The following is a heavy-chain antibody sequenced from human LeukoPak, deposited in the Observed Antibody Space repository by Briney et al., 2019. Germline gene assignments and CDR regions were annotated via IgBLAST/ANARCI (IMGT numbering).Heavy chain of an antibody. CDR2: TYYRSKWYY. CDR1: GDSVSSNSAA. V-gene: IGHV6-1*01. J-gene: IGHJ4*02. D-gene: IGHD3-10*01. CDR3: ARAGTGDKTSFDY. Sequence: SQTLSLTCAISGDSVSSNSAAWNWIRQSPSRGLEWLGRTYYRSKWYYDYAVSVKSRITINPDTSKNQLSLQVNSVTPEDTAVYHCARAGTGDKTSFDYWGQGTLVTVSS.